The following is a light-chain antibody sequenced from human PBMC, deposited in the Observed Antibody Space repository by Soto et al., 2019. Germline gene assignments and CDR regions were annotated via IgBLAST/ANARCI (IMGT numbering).Light chain of an antibody. V-gene: IGKV3-20*01. CDR2: AAS. CDR3: QYYGSSPYT. Sequence: EIVLTQSPGTLYLSPGERGTLSCRAVQSVSASSLAWYQKKPGKPPRLRIYAASTRFTGIPDRFSGIGSGTDFTLTISRLEPEDFAVYYCQYYGSSPYTFGQGSKLEIK. CDR1: QSVSASS. J-gene: IGKJ2*01.